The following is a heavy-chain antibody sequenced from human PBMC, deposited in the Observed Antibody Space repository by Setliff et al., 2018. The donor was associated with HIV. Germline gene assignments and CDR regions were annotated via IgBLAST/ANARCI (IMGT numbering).Heavy chain of an antibody. V-gene: IGHV3-7*01. CDR3: ASFISSSRVMPKMDV. CDR1: GFTFSSYW. J-gene: IGHJ6*02. Sequence: GSLRLSCAASGFTFSSYWMSWVRQAPGKGLEWVANIKQDGSEKYYVDSVKGRFTISRDNAKNSLYLQMNSLRAEDTAVYYCASFISSSRVMPKMDVWGQGTTVTVSS. CDR2: IKQDGSEK. D-gene: IGHD6-6*01.